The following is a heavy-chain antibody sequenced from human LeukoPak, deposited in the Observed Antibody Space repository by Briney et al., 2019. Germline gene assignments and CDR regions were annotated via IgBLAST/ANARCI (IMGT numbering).Heavy chain of an antibody. J-gene: IGHJ4*02. D-gene: IGHD1-26*01. V-gene: IGHV1-69*05. CDR1: GGTFSSYA. Sequence: ASVKVSCKASGGTFSSYAISWVRQAPGQGLEWMGGIIPIFGTANYAQKFQGRVTITTDESTSTAYMELSSLRSEDTAVYYCAKVNIVGATLAYWGQGTLVTVSS. CDR2: IIPIFGTA. CDR3: AKVNIVGATLAY.